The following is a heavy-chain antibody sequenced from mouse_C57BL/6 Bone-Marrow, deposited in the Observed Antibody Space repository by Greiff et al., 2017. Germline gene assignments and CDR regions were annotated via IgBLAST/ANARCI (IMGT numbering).Heavy chain of an antibody. CDR2: ISGSGSYT. J-gene: IGHJ2*01. V-gene: IGHV5-6*02. CDR1: GFTFSSYG. Sequence: EVKLEESGGDLVKPGGSLKLSCAASGFTFSSYGMSWVRQTPDKRLEWVATISGSGSYTYYPDSVKGRFTISSDNAKNTLYLQMSSLKSEDTAMYYWASRCLDYWGQGTTLTVSS. CDR3: ASRCLDY.